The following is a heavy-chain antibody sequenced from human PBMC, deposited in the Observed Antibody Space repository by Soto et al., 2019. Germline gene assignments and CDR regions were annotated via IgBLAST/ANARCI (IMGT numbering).Heavy chain of an antibody. V-gene: IGHV5-51*01. Sequence: GESLKISCKGSGYSFTSYWIGWVRQMPGKGLEWMGIIYPGDSDTRYSPSFQGQVTIPADKSISTAYLQWSSLKASDTAMYYCARQRAIAVAGTFYYYYMDVWGKGTTVTVSS. CDR3: ARQRAIAVAGTFYYYYMDV. D-gene: IGHD6-19*01. CDR2: IYPGDSDT. J-gene: IGHJ6*03. CDR1: GYSFTSYW.